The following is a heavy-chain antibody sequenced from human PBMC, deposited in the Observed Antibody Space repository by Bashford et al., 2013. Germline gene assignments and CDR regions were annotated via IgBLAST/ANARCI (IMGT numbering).Heavy chain of an antibody. V-gene: IGHV4-59*01. Sequence: WIRQPPGKGLEWIGFVFYSGSTSYNPSLKSRVTISVDTSKNQFSLKLTSVTAADTAVYYCARDPPXDSSGYTFDIWGRGQWSPSPQ. J-gene: IGHJ3*02. CDR3: ARDPPXDSSGYTFDI. CDR2: VFYSGST. D-gene: IGHD3-22*01.